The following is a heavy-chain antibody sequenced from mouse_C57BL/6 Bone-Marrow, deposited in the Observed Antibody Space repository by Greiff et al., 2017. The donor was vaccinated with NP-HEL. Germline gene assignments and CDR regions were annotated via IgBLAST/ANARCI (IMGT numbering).Heavy chain of an antibody. CDR1: GYTFTSYW. J-gene: IGHJ1*03. CDR3: AYYGYGYWYFDV. Sequence: QVQLQQPGAELVKPGASVKLSCKASGYTFTSYWMHWVKQRPGQGLEWIGMIHPNSGSTNYNEKFKSKATLTVDKSSSTAYMQLSSLTSEDSAVYYCAYYGYGYWYFDVWGTGTTVTVSS. D-gene: IGHD2-2*01. V-gene: IGHV1-64*01. CDR2: IHPNSGST.